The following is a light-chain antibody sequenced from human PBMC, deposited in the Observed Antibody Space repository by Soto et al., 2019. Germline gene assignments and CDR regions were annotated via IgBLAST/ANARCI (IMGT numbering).Light chain of an antibody. CDR2: DAS. CDR1: QSIRSD. Sequence: EIVMTQSPATLSVSPGERATLSCRASQSIRSDLAWYQQRPGQAPRLLIYDASTRAAGIPARFIGSGSGTEFTITISSLQSEDFAVYHCQQYNNWPPFTFGPGTKVDIK. V-gene: IGKV3-15*01. J-gene: IGKJ3*01. CDR3: QQYNNWPPFT.